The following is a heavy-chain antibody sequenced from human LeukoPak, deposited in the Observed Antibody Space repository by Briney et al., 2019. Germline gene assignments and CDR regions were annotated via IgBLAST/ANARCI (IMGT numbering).Heavy chain of an antibody. J-gene: IGHJ5*02. Sequence: SETLSLTCAVYGGSFSGYYWSWIRQPPGKGLEWIGEINHSGSTNYNPSLESRVTISVDTSKNQFSLKLSSVTAADTAVYYCARRYCSSTSCYNPWGQGTLVTVSS. D-gene: IGHD2-2*02. CDR2: INHSGST. V-gene: IGHV4-34*01. CDR3: ARRYCSSTSCYNP. CDR1: GGSFSGYY.